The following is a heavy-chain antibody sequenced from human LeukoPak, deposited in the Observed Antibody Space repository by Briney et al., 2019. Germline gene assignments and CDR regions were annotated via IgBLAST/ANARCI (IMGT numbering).Heavy chain of an antibody. CDR3: ARDLGRDRNFGS. CDR2: ISGGSDTI. CDR1: GFTFSPYP. D-gene: IGHD5-24*01. V-gene: IGHV3-48*04. J-gene: IGHJ4*02. Sequence: GGSLRLSCAASGFTFSPYPMNWVRQAPGKGLEWVSYISGGSDTIHYADSVKGRFTISRDNAKNSLYLQMNSLRAEDTAVYYCARDLGRDRNFGSWGQGTLVTVSS.